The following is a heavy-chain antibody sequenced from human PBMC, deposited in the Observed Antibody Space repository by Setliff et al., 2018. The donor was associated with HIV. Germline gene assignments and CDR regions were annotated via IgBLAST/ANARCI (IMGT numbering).Heavy chain of an antibody. D-gene: IGHD3-10*01. Sequence: SVKVSCKASGYTFTSYGISWVRQAPGQGLEWVGGILPFLGMGDFAQKSQGRVTITADESTSIAYMELSSLRSDDTAIYYCGAGQHSYSYLGYYYSGVDVWGQGTTVTVSS. J-gene: IGHJ6*02. CDR3: GAGQHSYSYLGYYYSGVDV. CDR1: GYTFTSYG. V-gene: IGHV1-69*10. CDR2: ILPFLGMG.